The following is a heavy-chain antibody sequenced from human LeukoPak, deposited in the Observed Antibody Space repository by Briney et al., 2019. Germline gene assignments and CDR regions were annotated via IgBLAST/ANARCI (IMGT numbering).Heavy chain of an antibody. V-gene: IGHV3-21*01. CDR2: IDSGSSYI. D-gene: IGHD3-10*01. J-gene: IGHJ4*02. CDR3: ARDSTLLWFGELLLDY. CDR1: GFTFSSYT. Sequence: GGSLRLSCAASGFTFSSYTMNWVRQAPGKGLEWVSSIDSGSSYIYLAGSVRGRFTISRDNAKSSLFLQMNSLRAEDTAVYYCARDSTLLWFGELLLDYWGQGTLVTVSS.